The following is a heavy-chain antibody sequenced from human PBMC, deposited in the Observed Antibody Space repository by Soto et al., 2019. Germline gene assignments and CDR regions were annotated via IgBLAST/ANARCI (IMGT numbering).Heavy chain of an antibody. CDR1: GFTFSSYA. CDR2: ISYDGSNK. D-gene: IGHD5-12*01. Sequence: QVQLVESGGDVVQPGRSLRLSCAASGFTFSSYAMHWVRQAPGKGLEWVAVISYDGSNKYYADSVKGRFTISRDNSKNTLYLQMNSLRAEDTAVYYCATVGRHSGYDYLGYYGMDVWGQGTTVTVSS. V-gene: IGHV3-30-3*01. J-gene: IGHJ6*02. CDR3: ATVGRHSGYDYLGYYGMDV.